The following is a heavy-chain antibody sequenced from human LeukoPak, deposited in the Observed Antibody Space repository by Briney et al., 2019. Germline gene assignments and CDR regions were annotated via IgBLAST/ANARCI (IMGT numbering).Heavy chain of an antibody. CDR2: ISSSSSTI. Sequence: GGSLRLSCAASGFTFSSYSVNWVRQAPGKGLEWVSYISSSSSTIQYADSVKGRFTISRDNAKDSLHLQMNGLRAEDTAVYFCARSVFQGAFDIWGQGTLVTVSS. CDR3: ARSVFQGAFDI. CDR1: GFTFSSYS. J-gene: IGHJ3*02. V-gene: IGHV3-48*01. D-gene: IGHD5/OR15-5a*01.